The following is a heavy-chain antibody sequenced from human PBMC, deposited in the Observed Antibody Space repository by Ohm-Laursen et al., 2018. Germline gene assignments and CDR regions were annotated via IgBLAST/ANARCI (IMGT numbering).Heavy chain of an antibody. Sequence: SLRLSCAASGFTFSSYWMHWVRQAPGRGLEWVANIKQDGSEKYYADSVKGRFTISRDNAKNSLYLQMNSLRAEDTAVYYCARVGSISFDYWGQGTLVTVSS. D-gene: IGHD6-6*01. V-gene: IGHV3-7*01. CDR3: ARVGSISFDY. CDR2: IKQDGSEK. J-gene: IGHJ4*02. CDR1: GFTFSSYW.